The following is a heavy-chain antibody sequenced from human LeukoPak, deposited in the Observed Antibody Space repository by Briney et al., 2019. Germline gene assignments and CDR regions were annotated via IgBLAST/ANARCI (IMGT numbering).Heavy chain of an antibody. Sequence: SETLSLTCTVSGGSISSGSYYWSWIRQPAGKGLEWIGRIYTSGSTNYNPSLKSRVTISVDTSKNQFSLKLSSVTAADTAVYYCAREQHVYAITFGGVIGGWFDPWGQGTLVTVSS. CDR1: GGSISSGSYY. J-gene: IGHJ5*02. D-gene: IGHD3-16*02. CDR3: AREQHVYAITFGGVIGGWFDP. V-gene: IGHV4-61*02. CDR2: IYTSGST.